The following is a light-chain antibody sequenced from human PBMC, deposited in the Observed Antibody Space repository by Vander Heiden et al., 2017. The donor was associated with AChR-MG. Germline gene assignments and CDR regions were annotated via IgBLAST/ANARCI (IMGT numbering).Light chain of an antibody. CDR1: QSVGSN. Sequence: IVITPSLATLSVSPGDRATLSCRARQSVGSNLAWYQHKPGQAPRLLIYGASSRANGVPYRFSGSGSGTEFSLTSSSLQSEDFAVYFWQQDESHFTFGHGTKVEIK. CDR3: QQDESHFT. J-gene: IGKJ3*01. V-gene: IGKV3-15*01. CDR2: GAS.